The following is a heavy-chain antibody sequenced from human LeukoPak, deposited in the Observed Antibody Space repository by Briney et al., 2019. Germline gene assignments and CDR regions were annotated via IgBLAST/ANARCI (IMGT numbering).Heavy chain of an antibody. CDR3: ARDRAAGTLDF. Sequence: SETLSLTCTVSSGSIIGYYWAWLRQPRGKELEWIGYIQYSGTTEYNPSLASRATISVDTAKDQFSLNLRSVTAADTAVYYCARDRAAGTLDFWGQGTLVTVSS. CDR1: SGSIIGYY. CDR2: IQYSGTT. J-gene: IGHJ4*02. D-gene: IGHD6-13*01. V-gene: IGHV4-59*01.